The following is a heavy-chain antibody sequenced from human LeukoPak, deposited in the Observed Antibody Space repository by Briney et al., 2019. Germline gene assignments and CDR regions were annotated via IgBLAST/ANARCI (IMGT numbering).Heavy chain of an antibody. Sequence: ASVKVSCKASGYTFTDYYIHWVRQAPGQGPEWMGWINPYSGDTNYAQTFQGRVTMSRDTSTSTAYMELSRLRSDDTAVYYCARSVRPYYDSSGYYFDYWGQGTLVTVSS. CDR2: INPYSGDT. CDR3: ARSVRPYYDSSGYYFDY. D-gene: IGHD3-22*01. CDR1: GYTFTDYY. V-gene: IGHV1-2*02. J-gene: IGHJ4*02.